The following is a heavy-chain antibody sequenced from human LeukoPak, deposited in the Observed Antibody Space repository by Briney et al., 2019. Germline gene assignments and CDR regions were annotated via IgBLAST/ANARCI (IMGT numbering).Heavy chain of an antibody. CDR3: ARTTSYYYDSSGYYYPYYFDY. D-gene: IGHD3-22*01. CDR2: IYYSGST. V-gene: IGHV4-59*08. CDR1: GGSISSYY. Sequence: SSETLSLTCTVSGGSISSYYWSWIRQPPGKGLEWIGYIYYSGSTNYNPSLKSRVTISVDTSKNQFSLKLSSVTAADTAVYYCARTTSYYYDSSGYYYPYYFDYWGQGTLVTVSS. J-gene: IGHJ4*02.